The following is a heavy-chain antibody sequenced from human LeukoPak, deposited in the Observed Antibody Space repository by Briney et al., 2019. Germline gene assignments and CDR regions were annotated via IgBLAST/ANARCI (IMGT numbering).Heavy chain of an antibody. CDR1: GFTFDDYA. CDR2: ISWNSGSI. D-gene: IGHD4-17*01. J-gene: IGHJ4*02. Sequence: PGRSLRLSCAASGFTFDDYAMHWVRQAPGKGLEWVSGISWNSGSIGYADSVKGRFTISRDNAKNSLYLQMNSLRAEDTAVYYCARDPSYGEQSRFDYWGQGTLVTVSS. V-gene: IGHV3-9*01. CDR3: ARDPSYGEQSRFDY.